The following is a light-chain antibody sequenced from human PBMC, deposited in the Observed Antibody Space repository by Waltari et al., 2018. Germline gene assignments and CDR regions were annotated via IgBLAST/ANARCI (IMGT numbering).Light chain of an antibody. CDR2: VAS. CDR3: RQRSNWPLT. Sequence: DIQLTQSPSFVSASIGDRVTITCRASHHISSWLAWYQQKPGKAPKLLIYVASTLHSGVPSRFSGGGSGTEFTLTISSLQPEDFAVYYCRQRSNWPLTFGGGTKLEI. CDR1: HHISSW. J-gene: IGKJ4*01. V-gene: IGKV1-12*01.